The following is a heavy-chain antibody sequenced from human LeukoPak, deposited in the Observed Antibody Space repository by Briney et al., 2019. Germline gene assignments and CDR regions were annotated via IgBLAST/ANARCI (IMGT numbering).Heavy chain of an antibody. CDR3: ARDIVVTSPFDY. CDR2: IIPILGIA. V-gene: IGHV1-69*04. CDR1: GGTFSSYA. D-gene: IGHD5-12*01. J-gene: IGHJ4*02. Sequence: SVKVSCKASGGTFSSYAISWVRQAPGQGLEWMGRIIPILGIANYAQKFQGRVTITADKSTSTAYMELSSLGSEDTAVYYCARDIVVTSPFDYWGQGTLVTVSS.